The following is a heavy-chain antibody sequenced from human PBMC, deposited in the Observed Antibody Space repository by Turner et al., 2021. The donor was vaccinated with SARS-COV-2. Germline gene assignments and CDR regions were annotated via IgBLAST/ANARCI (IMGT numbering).Heavy chain of an antibody. CDR3: AKDVKVAATLPGDS. J-gene: IGHJ4*02. Sequence: QAQLVESGGGVVQPGRSRRLSCAASGVTFSSYGMHWVRQAPGKGREWVAVISYDGSNKFYADSVKGRFTISRDNSKNTLYLQMNSLRAEDSAVYYCAKDVKVAATLPGDSCGQGTLVTVSS. V-gene: IGHV3-30*18. CDR2: ISYDGSNK. CDR1: GVTFSSYG. D-gene: IGHD2-15*01.